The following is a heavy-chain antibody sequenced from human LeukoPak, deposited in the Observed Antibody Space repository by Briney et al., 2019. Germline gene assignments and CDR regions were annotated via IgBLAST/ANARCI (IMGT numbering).Heavy chain of an antibody. J-gene: IGHJ4*02. CDR3: AKDIGEQWFFDY. D-gene: IGHD3-10*01. V-gene: IGHV3-43*02. CDR2: ISRDGGST. CDR1: GFTFDYYA. Sequence: GGSLRLSCAASGFTFDYYAMYWVRQAPGKGLEWVSLISRDGGSTYYADSVKGRFTISRDNSKNSLYLQMNSLRTEDTALYYCAKDIGEQWFFDYWGQGTLVTVSP.